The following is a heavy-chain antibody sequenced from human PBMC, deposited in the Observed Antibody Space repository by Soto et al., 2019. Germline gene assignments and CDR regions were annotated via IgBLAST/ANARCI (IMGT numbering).Heavy chain of an antibody. Sequence: QVQLVQSGAEVKKPGASVKVSCKASGYTFTSYGISWVRQAPGQGLEWMGWISAYNGNTNYAQKLQGRVTMTTDTAKSTAYMELRSLRTGDRAVDYCARGTAVETGSYWGQGTRVPVSS. CDR1: GYTFTSYG. V-gene: IGHV1-18*01. D-gene: IGHD4-17*01. J-gene: IGHJ4*02. CDR2: ISAYNGNT. CDR3: ARGTAVETGSY.